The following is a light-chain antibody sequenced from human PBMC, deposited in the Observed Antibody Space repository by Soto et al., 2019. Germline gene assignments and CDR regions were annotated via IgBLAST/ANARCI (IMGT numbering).Light chain of an antibody. CDR3: SSSRSSSTLVI. J-gene: IGLJ2*01. Sequence: QSALTQPASVSGSHGQSITISCTGSSSDVGGYNYVSWYQQHPDKAPKLMIYDVSNRPSGVSNRFSGAKSRNTTSLTISGLQAEDEAHYYCSSSRSSSTLVIFGGGTQLTVL. CDR1: SSDVGGYNY. V-gene: IGLV2-14*01. CDR2: DVS.